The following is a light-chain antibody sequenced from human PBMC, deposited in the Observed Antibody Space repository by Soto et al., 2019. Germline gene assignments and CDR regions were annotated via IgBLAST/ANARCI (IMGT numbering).Light chain of an antibody. Sequence: EIVLTQSPGTLSLSPGERATLSCRASQSVSSSYLAWYQQKVGQAPRLLIYGASRRATGIPDRFSGSGSGTDFTLTISRLEPEDFAVYYCQQYGSSPWTFGQGTKVESK. V-gene: IGKV3-20*01. J-gene: IGKJ1*01. CDR3: QQYGSSPWT. CDR1: QSVSSSY. CDR2: GAS.